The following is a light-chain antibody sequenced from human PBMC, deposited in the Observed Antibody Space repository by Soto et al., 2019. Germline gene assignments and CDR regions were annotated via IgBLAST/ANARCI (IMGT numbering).Light chain of an antibody. Sequence: DIQMTQTPYSLSASVGDRVTITCRASQSISSYLNWYQQKPGKAPKLLIYAASSLQSGVTSRFSGSGSGTDFTLTISSLQPEDFATYYCQQSYSTPPTFGQGTKVEIK. CDR2: AAS. CDR3: QQSYSTPPT. J-gene: IGKJ1*01. V-gene: IGKV1-39*01. CDR1: QSISSY.